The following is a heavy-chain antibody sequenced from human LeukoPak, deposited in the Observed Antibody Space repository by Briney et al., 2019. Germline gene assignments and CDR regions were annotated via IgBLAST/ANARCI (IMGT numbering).Heavy chain of an antibody. CDR1: GYTFTNYW. V-gene: IGHV5-51*01. CDR3: ARSPISYYYDSSGGHDAFDV. CDR2: IYPGDSDT. J-gene: IGHJ3*01. D-gene: IGHD3-22*01. Sequence: KPGESLKISCKGSGYTFTNYWIGWVRQMPGKGLEWMVIIYPGDSDTRYSPSFQGQVTISGDKSINTAYLQWSSLKASDTAMYYCARSPISYYYDSSGGHDAFDVWGQGTMVTVSS.